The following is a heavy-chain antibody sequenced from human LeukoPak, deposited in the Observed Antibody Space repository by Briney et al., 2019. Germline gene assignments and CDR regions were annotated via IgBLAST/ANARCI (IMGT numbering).Heavy chain of an antibody. CDR1: GFTFSSYG. D-gene: IGHD6-19*01. CDR3: AVGSGWLDY. CDR2: ISYDGSNK. J-gene: IGHJ4*02. Sequence: PGRSLRLSGAASGFTFSSYGMHWVRQAPGKGLEWVAVISYDGSNKYYADSVKGRFTISRDNSKNTLYLQMNSLRAEDTAVYYCAVGSGWLDYWGQGTLVTVSS. V-gene: IGHV3-30-3*01.